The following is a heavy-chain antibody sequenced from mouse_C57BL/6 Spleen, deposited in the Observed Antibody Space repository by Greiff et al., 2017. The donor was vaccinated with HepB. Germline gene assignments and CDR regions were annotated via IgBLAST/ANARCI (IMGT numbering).Heavy chain of an antibody. CDR1: GFTFSDYY. CDR3: ARVFGGTDALYY. D-gene: IGHD3-3*01. J-gene: IGHJ4*01. V-gene: IGHV5-16*01. Sequence: EVKLMESEGGLVQPGSSMKLSCTASGFTFSDYYMAWVRQVPEKGLEWVANINYDGSSTYYLDSLKSRFLISRDNANNILYLQMSSLKSEDTATYYCARVFGGTDALYYWGQGTSVTVSS. CDR2: INYDGSST.